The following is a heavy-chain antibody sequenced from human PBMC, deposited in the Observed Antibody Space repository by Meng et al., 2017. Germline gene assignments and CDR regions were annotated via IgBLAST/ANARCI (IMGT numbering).Heavy chain of an antibody. CDR2: IIPIFGTA. J-gene: IGHJ4*02. Sequence: SVKVSCKASGGTFSSYAISWVRQAPGQGLEWMGGIIPIFGTANYAQKFQGRVTITADKSTSTAYMELSSLRSEDTAVYYCAREEPSAGGGSPSFDYWGQGTLVTVSS. D-gene: IGHD2-15*01. CDR3: AREEPSAGGGSPSFDY. CDR1: GGTFSSYA. V-gene: IGHV1-69*06.